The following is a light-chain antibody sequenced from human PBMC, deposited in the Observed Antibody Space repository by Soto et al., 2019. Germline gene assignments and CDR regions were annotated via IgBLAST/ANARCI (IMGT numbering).Light chain of an antibody. V-gene: IGKV3-15*01. Sequence: EIVMTQSPATLSVSPGERVTLSCRASQSVSTNLAWYQQKPGQAPRLLIYGASTRATGISARFSGSGSETEFTLTISSLQSEDFAVYHCQQYSNWPITFGQWIRLEIK. J-gene: IGKJ5*01. CDR1: QSVSTN. CDR2: GAS. CDR3: QQYSNWPIT.